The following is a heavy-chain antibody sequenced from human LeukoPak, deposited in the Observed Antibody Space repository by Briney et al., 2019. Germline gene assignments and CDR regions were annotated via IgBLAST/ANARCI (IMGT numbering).Heavy chain of an antibody. CDR3: AKVLRYFDSFDY. CDR1: GFTFSNYV. CDR2: ISYDGSNK. Sequence: GGSLRLSCAASGFTFSNYVMHWVRQAPGKGLDWVAAISYDGSNKYYADSVRGRFTISRDNSKNTLYLQMNSLRAEDTAVYYCAKVLRYFDSFDYWGQGTLVTVSS. V-gene: IGHV3-30*18. D-gene: IGHD3-9*01. J-gene: IGHJ4*02.